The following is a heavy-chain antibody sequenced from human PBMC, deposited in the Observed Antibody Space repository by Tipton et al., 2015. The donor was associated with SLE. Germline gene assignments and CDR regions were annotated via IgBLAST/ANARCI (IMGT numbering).Heavy chain of an antibody. J-gene: IGHJ5*02. D-gene: IGHD3-9*01. CDR3: ASRYDVLTRGWFDP. CDR1: GFTFSSYA. Sequence: GSLRLSCAASGFTFSSYAMSWVRQAPGKGLEWVSVVSGTGFTYYADSVKGRFTISRDNSKNTLYLQMNSLKAGDTAVYFCASRYDVLTRGWFDPWGQGTLVTVSS. CDR2: VSGTGFT. V-gene: IGHV3-23*01.